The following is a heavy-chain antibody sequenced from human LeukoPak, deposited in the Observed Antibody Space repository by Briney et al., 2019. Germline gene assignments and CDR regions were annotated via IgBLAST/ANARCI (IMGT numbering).Heavy chain of an antibody. Sequence: PSETLSLTCAVYGGSFSGYYWGWFRQPPGKGLEWLGEINRGGDTNYNPSLKSRVTISTDTSRNQFSLDLSSVTAADTAVYYCARGRGSGSYYHDWGQGTLVTVSS. CDR3: ARGRGSGSYYHD. D-gene: IGHD3-10*01. CDR2: INRGGDT. CDR1: GGSFSGYY. V-gene: IGHV4-34*01. J-gene: IGHJ4*02.